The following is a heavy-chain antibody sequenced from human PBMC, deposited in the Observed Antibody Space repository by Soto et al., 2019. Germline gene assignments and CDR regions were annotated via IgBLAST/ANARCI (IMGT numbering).Heavy chain of an antibody. V-gene: IGHV1-18*04. Sequence: ASVKVSCKASGYTFTSYGISWVRQAPGQGLEWMGWISAYNGNTNYAQKLQGRVTITRDMSTSTAYMELSSLRSEDTAVYYCAAAAAAGTGWFDPWGQGTLVTVSS. D-gene: IGHD6-13*01. CDR2: ISAYNGNT. CDR3: AAAAAAGTGWFDP. CDR1: GYTFTSYG. J-gene: IGHJ5*02.